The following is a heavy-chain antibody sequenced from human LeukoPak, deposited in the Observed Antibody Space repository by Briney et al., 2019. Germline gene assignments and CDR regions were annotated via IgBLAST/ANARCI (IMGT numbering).Heavy chain of an antibody. Sequence: ASVKVSCKASGGTFSSYAISWVRQAPGQGLEWMGWINPNSGGTNYAQKFQGRVTMTRDTSISTAYMELSRLRSDDTAVYYCARARSFGEAFDYWGQGTLVTVSS. J-gene: IGHJ4*02. CDR2: INPNSGGT. D-gene: IGHD3-10*01. CDR1: GGTFSSYA. CDR3: ARARSFGEAFDY. V-gene: IGHV1-2*02.